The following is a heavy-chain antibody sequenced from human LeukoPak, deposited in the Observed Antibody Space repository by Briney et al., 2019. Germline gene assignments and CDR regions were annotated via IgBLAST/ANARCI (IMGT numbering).Heavy chain of an antibody. CDR1: GFTFRNHW. V-gene: IGHV3-74*01. D-gene: IGHD2-2*01. J-gene: IGHJ5*02. Sequence: GGSLRLSCAASGFTFRNHWMHWVRQAPGKGLVWVSRINSDGNSTSYADSVKGRFTISRDNAKNTLYLQMNSLRAEDTAVYYCVRSRYCSSTNCYGDWFDPWGQGTLVTVSS. CDR2: INSDGNST. CDR3: VRSRYCSSTNCYGDWFDP.